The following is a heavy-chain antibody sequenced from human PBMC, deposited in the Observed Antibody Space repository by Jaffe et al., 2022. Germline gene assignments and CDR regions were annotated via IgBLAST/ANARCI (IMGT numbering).Heavy chain of an antibody. D-gene: IGHD6-19*01. CDR2: INYSGGST. J-gene: IGHJ5*02. V-gene: IGHV3-23*01. CDR1: GFTFRDYA. Sequence: EVQLLESGGGLVQPGGSLRLSCAASGFTFRDYAMNWVRQAPGKGPEWVSAINYSGGSTYYADSVKGRFTISRDNSKNTLYLEMNSLRAEDTALYYCAKDPIGHVVVAGANWFDPWGQGTLVTVSS. CDR3: AKDPIGHVVVAGANWFDP.